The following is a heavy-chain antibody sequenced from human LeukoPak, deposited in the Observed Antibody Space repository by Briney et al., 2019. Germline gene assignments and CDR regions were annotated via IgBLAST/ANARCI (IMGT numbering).Heavy chain of an antibody. D-gene: IGHD3-10*01. CDR1: GYTFTSYD. J-gene: IGHJ6*02. CDR2: MNPNNGNT. CDR3: ARVGHDGSGSYYTPYYYGMDV. V-gene: IGHV1-8*01. Sequence: ASDKVPCKASGYTFTSYDINWVQQATGQGLDRMEWMNPNNGNTGYAQKFQGRVTMTRSTSLSTAYMELSSLRSEDTAVYYCARVGHDGSGSYYTPYYYGMDVWGQGTTVTVSS.